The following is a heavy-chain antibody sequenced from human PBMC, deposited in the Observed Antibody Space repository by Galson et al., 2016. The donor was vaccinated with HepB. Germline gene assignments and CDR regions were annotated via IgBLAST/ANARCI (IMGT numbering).Heavy chain of an antibody. CDR3: AKGVSSRALGY. V-gene: IGHV3-43*01. Sequence: SLRLSCAASGFTFDDYTMHWVRQTPGKGLEWVSLIRWDGGSTYYADSVKGRFTISRDNSKNSLYLQMNSLRTEDTAFYYCAKGVSSRALGYWGRGTLVTVSS. CDR1: GFTFDDYT. D-gene: IGHD6-19*01. J-gene: IGHJ4*02. CDR2: IRWDGGST.